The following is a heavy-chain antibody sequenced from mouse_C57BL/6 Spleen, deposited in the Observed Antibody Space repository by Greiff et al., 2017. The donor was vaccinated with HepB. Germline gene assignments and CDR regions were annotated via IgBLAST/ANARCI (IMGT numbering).Heavy chain of an antibody. Sequence: EVQRVESGGDLVKPGGSLKLSCAASGFTFSSYGMSWVRQTPDKRLEWVATISSGGSYTYYPDSVKGRCTISRDNAKNTLYLQMSSLKSEDTAMYYCARHYYGSSPDYWGQGTTLTVSS. D-gene: IGHD1-1*01. CDR1: GFTFSSYG. J-gene: IGHJ2*01. V-gene: IGHV5-6*01. CDR3: ARHYYGSSPDY. CDR2: ISSGGSYT.